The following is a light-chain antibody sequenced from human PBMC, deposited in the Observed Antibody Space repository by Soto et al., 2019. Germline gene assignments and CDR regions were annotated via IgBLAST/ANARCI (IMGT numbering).Light chain of an antibody. V-gene: IGKV1-39*01. Sequence: DIQMTRSPSSLSASVGDRVTITCRASQSISSYLNWYQQKPGKAPKLLIYAASSLQSGVPSRFSGSGSGTDFTLTISSLQPEDFATYYCQQSYTKGTFGPGTKVDIK. J-gene: IGKJ3*01. CDR1: QSISSY. CDR2: AAS. CDR3: QQSYTKGT.